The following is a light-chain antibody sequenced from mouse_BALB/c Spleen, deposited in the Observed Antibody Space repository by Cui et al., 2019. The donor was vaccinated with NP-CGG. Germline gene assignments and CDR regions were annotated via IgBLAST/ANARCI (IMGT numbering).Light chain of an antibody. V-gene: IGLV1*01. CDR3: ALWYSNHWV. Sequence: AVATEESVITTPPGETVTLTCRSSTGAVTTTNYANWVQEKSDHSFTGLIGGTSNRVPGVPARFSGSLIGDKAALTITGAQTEDEAMYFCALWYSNHWVFGGGTKLTVL. CDR1: TGAVTTTNY. CDR2: GTS. J-gene: IGLJ1*01.